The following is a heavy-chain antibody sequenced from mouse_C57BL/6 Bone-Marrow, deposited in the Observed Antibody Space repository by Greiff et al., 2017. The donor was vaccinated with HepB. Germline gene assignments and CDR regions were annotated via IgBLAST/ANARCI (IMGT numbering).Heavy chain of an antibody. CDR2: ISYSGST. Sequence: VQLKESGPGMVKPSQSLSLTCTVTGYSITSGYDWHWIRHFPGNKLEWMGYISYSGSTNYNPSLKSRISITHDTSKNHFFLKLNSVTTEDTATYYCARDGNYGFAYWGQGTLVTVSA. CDR3: ARDGNYGFAY. D-gene: IGHD2-1*01. V-gene: IGHV3-1*01. J-gene: IGHJ3*01. CDR1: GYSITSGYD.